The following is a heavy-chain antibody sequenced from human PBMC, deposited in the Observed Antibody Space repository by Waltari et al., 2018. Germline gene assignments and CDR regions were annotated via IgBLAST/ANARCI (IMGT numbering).Heavy chain of an antibody. V-gene: IGHV1-18*01. CDR2: ISAYHGNT. J-gene: IGHJ4*02. D-gene: IGHD5-12*01. CDR1: GYTFTSYG. CDR3: ARDAPNVDIVATNIRGDY. Sequence: VQLVQSGAEVKKPGASVKVSCKASGYTFTSYGISWVRQAPGQGLEWMGWISAYHGNTNHAQKSQGRGTMTTDTATSTAYMELRCLRPDDTAVYYCARDAPNVDIVATNIRGDYWGQGTLVTVSS.